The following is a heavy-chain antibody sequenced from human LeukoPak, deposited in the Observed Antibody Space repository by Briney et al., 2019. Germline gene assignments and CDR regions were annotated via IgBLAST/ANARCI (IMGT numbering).Heavy chain of an antibody. D-gene: IGHD1-14*01. J-gene: IGHJ4*02. Sequence: GGSLRLSCAASGFTFSSYWMHWVRQAPGKGLVWVSRIDSDGSSTSYADSVKGRFTISRDNAKNTLYLQMNSLRAEDTAVYYCARDRSGTIPIDYWGQGTLVTVSS. V-gene: IGHV3-74*01. CDR3: ARDRSGTIPIDY. CDR2: IDSDGSST. CDR1: GFTFSSYW.